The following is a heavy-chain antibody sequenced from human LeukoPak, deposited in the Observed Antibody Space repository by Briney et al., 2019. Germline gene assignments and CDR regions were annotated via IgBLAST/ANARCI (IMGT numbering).Heavy chain of an antibody. J-gene: IGHJ6*02. Sequence: SETLSLTCTVSGGSISSSSYYWGWIRQPPGKGLEWIGSIYHSGSTYYNPSLKSRVTISVDTSKNQFSLKLSSVTAADTAVYYCARQRGHPPQFGELFPSAVNYYYYGMDVWGQGTTVTVSS. CDR2: IYHSGST. V-gene: IGHV4-39*01. CDR1: GGSISSSSYY. CDR3: ARQRGHPPQFGELFPSAVNYYYYGMDV. D-gene: IGHD3-10*01.